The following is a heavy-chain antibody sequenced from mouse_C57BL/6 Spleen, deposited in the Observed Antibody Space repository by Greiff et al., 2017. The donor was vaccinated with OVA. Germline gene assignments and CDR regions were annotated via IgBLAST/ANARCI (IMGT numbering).Heavy chain of an antibody. D-gene: IGHD2-4*01. CDR3: ASLYYDSSFDY. V-gene: IGHV3-6*01. Sequence: EVQLVESGPGLVKPSQSLSLTCSVTGYSITSGYYWNWIRQFPGNKLEWMGYISYDGSNNYNPSLKNRISITRDTSKNQFSLKLNSVTTEDTATNYCASLYYDSSFDYWGQGTTLTVSS. CDR2: ISYDGSN. CDR1: GYSITSGYY. J-gene: IGHJ2*01.